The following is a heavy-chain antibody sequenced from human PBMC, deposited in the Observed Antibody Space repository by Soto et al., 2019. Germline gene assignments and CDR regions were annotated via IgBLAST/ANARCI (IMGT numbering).Heavy chain of an antibody. Sequence: GESLKISCKGSGYSFTSYWIGWVHQMPGKGLEWMGIIYPGDSDTRYSPSFQGQVTISADKSISTAYLQWSSLKASDTAMYYCARHGDDILTGKYGMYVWGQGTTVTVSS. CDR1: GYSFTSYW. CDR2: IYPGDSDT. V-gene: IGHV5-51*07. D-gene: IGHD3-9*01. J-gene: IGHJ6*02. CDR3: ARHGDDILTGKYGMYV.